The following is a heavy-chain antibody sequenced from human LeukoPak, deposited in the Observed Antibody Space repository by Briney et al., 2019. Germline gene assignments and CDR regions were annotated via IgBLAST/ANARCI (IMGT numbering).Heavy chain of an antibody. V-gene: IGHV4-59*01. CDR2: IYYSGST. CDR1: GGSISSYY. Sequence: SETLSLTCTVSGGSISSYYWSWLRQPPGKGLEWIGYIYYSGSTNYNPSLKSRVTISVDTSKNQFSLKLSSVTAAGAALYYFARVALNTLYCSSTSCYHLLWFDPWGQGTLVTVSS. CDR3: ARVALNTLYCSSTSCYHLLWFDP. J-gene: IGHJ5*02. D-gene: IGHD2-2*01.